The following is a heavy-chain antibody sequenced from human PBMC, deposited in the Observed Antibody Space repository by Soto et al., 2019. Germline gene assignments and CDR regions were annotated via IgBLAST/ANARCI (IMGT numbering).Heavy chain of an antibody. D-gene: IGHD3-22*01. CDR1: GGSISSGGYY. CDR3: ARGVFCYDDSNRYFLDD. V-gene: IGHV4-31*03. J-gene: IGHJ4*02. CDR2: IYYSGST. Sequence: PSETLSLTCTVSGGSISSGGYYWSWIRQHPGKGLEWIGYIYYSGSTYYNPSLKSRVTISVDTSKNQFSLKLSSVTAADTAVYYCARGVFCYDDSNRYFLDDWGQRTLVTVSA.